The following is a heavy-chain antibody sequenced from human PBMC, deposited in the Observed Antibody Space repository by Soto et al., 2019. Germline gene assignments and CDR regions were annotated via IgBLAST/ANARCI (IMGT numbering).Heavy chain of an antibody. CDR2: IYHSGST. Sequence: SETLSLTCAVSGGSISSGGYSWSWIRQPPGKGLEWIGYIYHSGSTYYNPSLKSRVTISVDRSKNQFSLKLSSVTAADTAVYYCARAERVAFDYWGQGTLVTVSS. D-gene: IGHD2-15*01. J-gene: IGHJ4*02. CDR3: ARAERVAFDY. V-gene: IGHV4-30-2*01. CDR1: GGSISSGGYS.